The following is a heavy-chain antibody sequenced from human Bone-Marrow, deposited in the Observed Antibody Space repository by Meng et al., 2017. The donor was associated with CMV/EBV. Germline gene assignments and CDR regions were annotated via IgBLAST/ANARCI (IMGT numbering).Heavy chain of an antibody. Sequence: GESLKISCAVSGFTFSSYSMNWVRQAPGKGLEWVSYISSSSSTIYYADSVKGRFTISRDNAKNSLYLQMNSLRAEDTAVYYCARVKQSSSLGPTYVMDVWGQGTTVPVSS. CDR1: GFTFSSYS. CDR3: ARVKQSSSLGPTYVMDV. V-gene: IGHV3-48*04. CDR2: ISSSSSTI. D-gene: IGHD6-6*01. J-gene: IGHJ6*01.